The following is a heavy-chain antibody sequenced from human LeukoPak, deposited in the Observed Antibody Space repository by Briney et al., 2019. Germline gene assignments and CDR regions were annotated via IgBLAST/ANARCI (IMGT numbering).Heavy chain of an antibody. Sequence: ASVKVSCKASGYTFTGYYMHWVRQAPGQGLEWMGWINPNSGGTNYAQKLQGRVTMTTDTSTSTAYMELRSLRSDDTAVYYCARQKDVLLWFGECDFDYWGQGTLVTVSS. CDR1: GYTFTGYY. CDR2: INPNSGGT. CDR3: ARQKDVLLWFGECDFDY. D-gene: IGHD3-10*01. J-gene: IGHJ4*02. V-gene: IGHV1-2*02.